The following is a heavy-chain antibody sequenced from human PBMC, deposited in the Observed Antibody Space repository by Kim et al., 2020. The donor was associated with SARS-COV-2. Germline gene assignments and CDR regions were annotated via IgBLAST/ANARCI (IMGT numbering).Heavy chain of an antibody. CDR1: GGSFSGYY. J-gene: IGHJ3*01. CDR3: AGSGDGLDGGDCCRGAF. CDR2: INHSGST. D-gene: IGHD2-21*02. V-gene: IGHV4-34*01. Sequence: SETLSLTCAVYGGSFSGYYWSWIRQPPGKGLEWIGEINHSGSTNYNPSLKSRVTISVDTSKNQSSLKLSSVTAADTAVYYCAGSGDGLDGGDCCRGAF.